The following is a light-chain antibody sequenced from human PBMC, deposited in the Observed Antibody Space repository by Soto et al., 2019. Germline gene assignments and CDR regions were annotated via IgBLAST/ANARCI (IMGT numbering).Light chain of an antibody. V-gene: IGKV1-39*01. CDR2: AAS. Sequence: DIQMTQSPSSLSASVGDRVTITCRASQSISNYLNWYQHKAGKAPKVLIYAASSLQRGVPSRFSGSGSGTDFTLIISSLQPEDFAVYYCQQYGNSPTFGQGTKVDIK. J-gene: IGKJ1*01. CDR1: QSISNY. CDR3: QQYGNSPT.